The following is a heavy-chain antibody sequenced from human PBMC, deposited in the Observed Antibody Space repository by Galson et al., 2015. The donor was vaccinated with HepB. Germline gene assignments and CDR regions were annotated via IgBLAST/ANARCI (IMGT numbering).Heavy chain of an antibody. CDR1: GFTFSRFW. J-gene: IGHJ4*02. CDR2: IKGDESEK. CDR3: ARWVYFNVDY. V-gene: IGHV3-7*03. D-gene: IGHD2-8*01. Sequence: SLRLSCAASGFTFSRFWMAWVRQAPGKGLEWVANIKGDESEKNYVDSVKGRFTISRDNAKNSLYPQMNSLRAEDTAVYYCARWVYFNVDYWGQGTLATVSS.